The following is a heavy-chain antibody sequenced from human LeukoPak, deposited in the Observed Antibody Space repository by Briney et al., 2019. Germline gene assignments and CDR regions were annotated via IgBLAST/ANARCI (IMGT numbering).Heavy chain of an antibody. J-gene: IGHJ4*02. CDR2: IIAIFGTA. D-gene: IGHD3-22*01. Sequence: GASVKVSCKASGGTFSSYAISWVRHAPGQGLEWMGGIIAIFGTANYAQKFQRGVTITTDESTSTAYMEPSSLRSEDTAVYYCARASYYDSSGYFDHWAQGTLVTVSS. V-gene: IGHV1-69*05. CDR1: GGTFSSYA. CDR3: ARASYYDSSGYFDH.